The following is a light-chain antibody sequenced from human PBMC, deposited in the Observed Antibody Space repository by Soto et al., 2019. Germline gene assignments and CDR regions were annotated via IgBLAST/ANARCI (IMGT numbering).Light chain of an antibody. CDR2: AAS. CDR3: QQYNNWPPTWT. J-gene: IGKJ1*01. V-gene: IGKV3-15*01. Sequence: EIVLTQSPGTLSLSPGERATLSCRASQSFSSSYLAWYQQKPGQAPRLLIYAASTRATGIPARFSGSGSGTDFTLTISSLQSEDFAVYYCQQYNNWPPTWTFGQGTKVDI. CDR1: QSFSSSY.